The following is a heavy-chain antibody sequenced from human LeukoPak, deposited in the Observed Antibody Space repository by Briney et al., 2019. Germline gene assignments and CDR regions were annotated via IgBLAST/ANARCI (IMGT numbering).Heavy chain of an antibody. J-gene: IGHJ3*02. D-gene: IGHD3-3*01. CDR2: ISYDGTYK. Sequence: PGRSLRLSCSASGFTFSSYAVHWVRQAQGKGLEWVAVISYDGTYKYYADSVKGRFNISRDNSKNTLYLQMNSLRAEDTAVYYCAKVKGRDFWSGHQSGFRVAFDIWGQGTMVTVSS. CDR1: GFTFSSYA. CDR3: AKVKGRDFWSGHQSGFRVAFDI. V-gene: IGHV3-30-3*01.